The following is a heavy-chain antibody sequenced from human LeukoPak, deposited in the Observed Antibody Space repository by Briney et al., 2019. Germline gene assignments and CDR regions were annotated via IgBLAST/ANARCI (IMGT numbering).Heavy chain of an antibody. Sequence: ASVKVSCKASGYAFTSYYMHWVRQAPGQGLEWMGIINPSGGSTSYAQKFQGRVTMTRDTSTSTVYMELSSLRSEDTAVYYCARVLGSGVLEHWGPGTLVTVSS. V-gene: IGHV1-46*01. CDR2: INPSGGST. CDR1: GYAFTSYY. CDR3: ARVLGSGVLEH. D-gene: IGHD1-26*01. J-gene: IGHJ5*02.